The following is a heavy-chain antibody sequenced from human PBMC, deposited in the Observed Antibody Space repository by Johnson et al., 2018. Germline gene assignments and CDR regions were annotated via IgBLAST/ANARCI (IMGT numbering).Heavy chain of an antibody. CDR2: ISGSGGST. CDR1: GFTFSSYA. CDR3: AKDPRRTSGRDRDWYFDP. J-gene: IGHJ2*01. D-gene: IGHD1-26*01. Sequence: VQLQESGGGLVQPGGSLRLSCAASGFTFSSYAMSWVRQAPGKGLEWVSAISGSGGSTYYADSVKGRFTISRENSNNTLYLQMNSLRAGDTAVYYWAKDPRRTSGRDRDWYFDPWGRGTLVTVSS. V-gene: IGHV3-23*01.